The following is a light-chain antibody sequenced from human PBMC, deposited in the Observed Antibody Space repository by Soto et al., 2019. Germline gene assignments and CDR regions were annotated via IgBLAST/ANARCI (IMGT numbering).Light chain of an antibody. CDR1: QSVSSN. CDR2: GAS. CDR3: QQYGTSPWT. Sequence: EIVMTQSPATLSVSPGERATLSCRASQSVSSNLAWYQQKPGQAPRLLIYGASTRATGIPAKFSGSGSGTEFTLIISSLQSEDFAVYYCQQYGTSPWTVGLGTKVEIK. V-gene: IGKV3-15*01. J-gene: IGKJ1*01.